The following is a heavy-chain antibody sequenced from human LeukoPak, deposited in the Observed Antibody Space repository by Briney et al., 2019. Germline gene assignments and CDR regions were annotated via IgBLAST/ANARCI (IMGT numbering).Heavy chain of an antibody. CDR1: GFTFSSYW. D-gene: IGHD3-3*02. Sequence: GSLRLSCAVSGFTFSSYWMSWVRQAPGKGLEWVANIKEDGSEKYYVDSVKGRFTISRDNAKNALYLQMNSLRAEDTAVYYCAKVSLLAEGVFYWGQGTLVTVSS. V-gene: IGHV3-7*01. CDR3: AKVSLLAEGVFY. CDR2: IKEDGSEK. J-gene: IGHJ4*02.